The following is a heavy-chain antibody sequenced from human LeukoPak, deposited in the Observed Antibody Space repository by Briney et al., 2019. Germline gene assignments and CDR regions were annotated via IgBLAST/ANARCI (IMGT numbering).Heavy chain of an antibody. Sequence: GESLKISCKGSGYSFTSYWISWVRQMPGKGLEWMGRIVPSDSYTNYSPSFQGQVTISADKSISTAYLQWSSLKASDTAMYYCARRKWLVDTTGYYFDYWGQGTLVTVSS. V-gene: IGHV5-10-1*04. D-gene: IGHD6-19*01. CDR3: ARRKWLVDTTGYYFDY. CDR2: IVPSDSYT. J-gene: IGHJ4*02. CDR1: GYSFTSYW.